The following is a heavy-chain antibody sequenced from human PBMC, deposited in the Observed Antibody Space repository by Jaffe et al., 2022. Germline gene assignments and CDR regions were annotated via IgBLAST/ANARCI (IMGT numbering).Heavy chain of an antibody. CDR3: ARVRSGWYRELDAFDI. Sequence: EVQLVESGGGLVQPGGSLRLSCAASGFTFSSYSMNWVRQAPGKGLEWVSYISSSSSTIYYADSVKGRFTISRDNAKNSLYLQMNSLRAEDTAVYYCARVRSGWYRELDAFDIWGQGTMVTVSS. CDR1: GFTFSSYS. D-gene: IGHD6-19*01. CDR2: ISSSSSTI. J-gene: IGHJ3*02. V-gene: IGHV3-48*01.